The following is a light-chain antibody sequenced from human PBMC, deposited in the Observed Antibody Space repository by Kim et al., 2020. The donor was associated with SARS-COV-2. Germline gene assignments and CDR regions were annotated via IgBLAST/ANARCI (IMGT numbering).Light chain of an antibody. CDR1: QGISSY. CDR2: AAS. J-gene: IGKJ4*01. V-gene: IGKV1-9*01. Sequence: ASVGHRVPITCRASQGISSYLAWYQQKPGRAPKLLIYAASTLQSGVPSRFSGSESGTDFSLTISSLQPEDCATYYWQQLKSYPLTFGGGTKVDIK. CDR3: QQLKSYPLT.